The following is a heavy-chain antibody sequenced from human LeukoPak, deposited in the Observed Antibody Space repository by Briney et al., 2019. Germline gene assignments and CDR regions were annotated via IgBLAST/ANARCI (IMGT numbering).Heavy chain of an antibody. CDR1: GGTFSSYT. D-gene: IGHD2-2*01. J-gene: IGHJ3*02. CDR3: VVVVPAAPVNDAFDI. V-gene: IGHV1-69*02. CDR2: IIPILGIA. Sequence: ASVKVSCMASGGTFSSYTISWVRQARGRGLEWMGSIIPILGIANYAQKFQGRVTITADKSTSTAYMELSSLRSEDTAVYYCVVVVPAAPVNDAFDIWGQGTMVTVSP.